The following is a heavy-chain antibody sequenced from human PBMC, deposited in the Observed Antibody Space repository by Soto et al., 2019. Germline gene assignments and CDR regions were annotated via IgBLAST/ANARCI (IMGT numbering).Heavy chain of an antibody. Sequence: SETLSLTCTVSVGSISSSSYYWGWIRQPPGKGLEWIGSIYYSGSTYYNPSLKSRVTISVDTSKNQFSLKLSSVTAADTAVYYCARQEYSSGWYVYYFDYWGQGTLVTVSS. CDR3: ARQEYSSGWYVYYFDY. J-gene: IGHJ4*02. V-gene: IGHV4-39*01. CDR1: VGSISSSSYY. CDR2: IYYSGST. D-gene: IGHD6-19*01.